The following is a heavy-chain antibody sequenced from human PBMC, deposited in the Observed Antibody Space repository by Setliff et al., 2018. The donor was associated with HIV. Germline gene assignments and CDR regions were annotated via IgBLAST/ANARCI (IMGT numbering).Heavy chain of an antibody. J-gene: IGHJ4*02. CDR2: IVPLLGVP. Sequence: SVKVSCKASGGTFSYYTFTWVRQAPGQGLEWLGRIVPLLGVPDYAQKFQGRVTFTADRSTSTAYMELSSLRSEDTAVYYCANPPLKGHLGVGFDYWGQGTQVTVSS. D-gene: IGHD3-16*01. V-gene: IGHV1-69*02. CDR3: ANPPLKGHLGVGFDY. CDR1: GGTFSYYT.